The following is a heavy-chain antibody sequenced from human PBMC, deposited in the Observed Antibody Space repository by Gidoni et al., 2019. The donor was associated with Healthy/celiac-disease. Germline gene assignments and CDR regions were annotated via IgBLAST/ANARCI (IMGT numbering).Heavy chain of an antibody. CDR3: ARQVAGTID. CDR1: GGSISSSSYY. J-gene: IGHJ4*02. D-gene: IGHD6-19*01. Sequence: QLHLQASGPGLVKPSETLSLTCAVSGGSISSSSYYWGWLRQPPGKGLAWIGSIYYSGSTYYNPSLKSRVTISVDTSKTQFSLKLSSVTAADTAMYYCARQVAGTIDWGQGTLVTVSS. CDR2: IYYSGST. V-gene: IGHV4-39*01.